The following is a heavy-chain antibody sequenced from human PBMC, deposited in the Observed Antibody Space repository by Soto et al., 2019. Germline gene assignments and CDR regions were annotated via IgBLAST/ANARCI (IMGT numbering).Heavy chain of an antibody. CDR3: AKDIRGYSYGYFDY. CDR2: ISYDGNNE. V-gene: IGHV3-30*18. Sequence: QVQLAESGGGVVQPGRSLRLSCAASGLSFSSYGMHWVRQAPGKGLEWVAVISYDGNNEYFADSVKGRFTISRDNSKNTLDLQMNSLRPEDTAVYYCAKDIRGYSYGYFDYWGQGTLVTVSS. CDR1: GLSFSSYG. J-gene: IGHJ4*02. D-gene: IGHD5-18*01.